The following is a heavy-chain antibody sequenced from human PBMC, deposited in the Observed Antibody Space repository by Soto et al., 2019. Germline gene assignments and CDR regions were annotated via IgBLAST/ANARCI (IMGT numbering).Heavy chain of an antibody. V-gene: IGHV4-30-4*01. J-gene: IGHJ4*02. D-gene: IGHD3-22*01. CDR1: GGSISSGDYY. Sequence: SETLSLTCTVSGGSISSGDYYWSWIRQPPGKGLEWIGYIYYSGSTYYNPSLKSRVTISVDTSKNQFSLKLSSVTAADTAVYYCALYTSYYDSSGYKDYWGQGTPVTVS. CDR2: IYYSGST. CDR3: ALYTSYYDSSGYKDY.